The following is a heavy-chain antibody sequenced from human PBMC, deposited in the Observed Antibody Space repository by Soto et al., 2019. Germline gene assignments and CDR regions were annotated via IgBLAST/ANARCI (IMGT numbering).Heavy chain of an antibody. V-gene: IGHV3-73*01. Sequence: EVQLVESGGGLVQPGGSLKVSCAASGFTFSDSTMHWFRQASGKGLEWVGRIGSKANSYATEYAASVKGRFTISRDDSKNTAYLQMNSLKTEDTAVYYCTRHDREVASYWYFDLWGRGILVTVSS. J-gene: IGHJ2*01. CDR2: IGSKANSYAT. CDR3: TRHDREVASYWYFDL. D-gene: IGHD5-12*01. CDR1: GFTFSDST.